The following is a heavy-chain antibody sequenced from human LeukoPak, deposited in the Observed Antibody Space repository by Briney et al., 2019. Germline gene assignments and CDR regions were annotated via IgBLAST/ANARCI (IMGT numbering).Heavy chain of an antibody. Sequence: GGSLRLSCAASGFTFSTYSMTWVRQAPGKGLEWVSYIKGRFTISRDNAKNSLYLQMNSLRAEDTAVYYCATFRFLGTWGQGTMVIVSP. D-gene: IGHD3-3*01. CDR1: GFTFSTYS. CDR3: ATFRFLGT. J-gene: IGHJ3*01. V-gene: IGHV3-48*01. CDR2: I.